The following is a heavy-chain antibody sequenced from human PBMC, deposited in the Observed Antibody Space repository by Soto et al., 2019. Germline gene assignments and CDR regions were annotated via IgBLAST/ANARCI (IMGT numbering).Heavy chain of an antibody. Sequence: QVQLVQSGAEVKKPGSSVKVSCKASGGTFSSYAISWMRQAPGPGLEWMGGIIPSFGTANYAQRFQGRGTITADESTSTAYMELSSMRSEDTAVYYCARVSGRGEPAPWDVWGQGTTVTVSS. CDR3: ARVSGRGEPAPWDV. D-gene: IGHD3-16*01. V-gene: IGHV1-69*01. J-gene: IGHJ6*02. CDR1: GGTFSSYA. CDR2: IIPSFGTA.